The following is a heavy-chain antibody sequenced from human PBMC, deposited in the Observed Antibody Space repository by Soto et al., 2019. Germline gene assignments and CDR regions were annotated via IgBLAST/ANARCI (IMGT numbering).Heavy chain of an antibody. Sequence: QVQLQESGPGLVKPSETLSLTCTVSGGSISSYYWSWIRQPPGKGLEWIGYIYYSGSTNYNPSLQSRVTIAVDTSKNQYSLELSSVTAADTAVYYCARHGKRPGNGDGRFDYWGQGTLVTVSS. J-gene: IGHJ4*02. D-gene: IGHD4-17*01. CDR1: GGSISSYY. V-gene: IGHV4-59*08. CDR3: ARHGKRPGNGDGRFDY. CDR2: IYYSGST.